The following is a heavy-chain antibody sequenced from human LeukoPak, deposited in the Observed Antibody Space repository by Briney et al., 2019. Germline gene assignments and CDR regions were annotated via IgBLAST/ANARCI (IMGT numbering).Heavy chain of an antibody. CDR1: GYTFTSNY. Sequence: ASVKVSCKAFGYTFTSNYMHWVRQAPGQGLEWMGWINPNSGGTDYAQKFQGRVTMTRDTSISTAYMDLRSLRSDDTAVYYCARDLRYSSGWSASGMDVWGKGTTVTISS. D-gene: IGHD6-19*01. CDR3: ARDLRYSSGWSASGMDV. CDR2: INPNSGGT. V-gene: IGHV1-2*02. J-gene: IGHJ6*03.